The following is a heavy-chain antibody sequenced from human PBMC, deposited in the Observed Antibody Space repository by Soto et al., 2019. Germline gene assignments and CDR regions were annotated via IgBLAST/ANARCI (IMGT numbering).Heavy chain of an antibody. CDR1: GGTFSSYA. J-gene: IGHJ5*02. CDR2: IIPIFGTA. CDR3: ASSYGFWSGKWYNWFDP. Sequence: QVQLVQSGAEVKKPGSSVKVSCKASGGTFSSYAISWVRQAPGQGLEWMGGIIPIFGTANYAQKFQGRVTITADESTSTDYMELSSLRSEDTAVYYCASSYGFWSGKWYNWFDPWGQGTLVTVSS. V-gene: IGHV1-69*01. D-gene: IGHD3-3*01.